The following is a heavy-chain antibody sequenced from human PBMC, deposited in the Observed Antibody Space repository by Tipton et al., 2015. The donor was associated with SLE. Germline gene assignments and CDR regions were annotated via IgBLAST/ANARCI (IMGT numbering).Heavy chain of an antibody. D-gene: IGHD1-26*01. CDR1: GFTFSSYD. V-gene: IGHV3-13*01. CDR3: ARGCGSYNWFDP. CDR2: IGTAGDT. J-gene: IGHJ5*02. Sequence: GSLRLSCAASGFTFSSYDMHWVRQATGKGLEWVSAIGTAGDTYYPGSVKGRFTISRENAKNSLYLQMNSLRAGDTAVYYCARGCGSYNWFDPWGQGTLVTVSS.